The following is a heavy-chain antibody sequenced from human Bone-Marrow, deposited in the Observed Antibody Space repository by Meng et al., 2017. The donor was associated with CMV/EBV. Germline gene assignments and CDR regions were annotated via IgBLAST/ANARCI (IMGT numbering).Heavy chain of an antibody. V-gene: IGHV3-23*01. CDR3: TKHRGRLAATGRDFEY. CDR1: GFTFSSYW. CDR2: ISGSGGST. J-gene: IGHJ4*02. D-gene: IGHD2-15*01. Sequence: GESLKISCAASGFTFSSYWMSWVRQAPGKGLEWVSAISGSGGSTYYADSVKGRFTISRDNSKNTLDLQMNSLRAEDTAVYYCTKHRGRLAATGRDFEYWGQGAQVTVSS.